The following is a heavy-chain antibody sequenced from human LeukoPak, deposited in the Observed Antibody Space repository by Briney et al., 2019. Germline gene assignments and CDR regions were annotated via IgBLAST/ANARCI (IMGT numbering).Heavy chain of an antibody. Sequence: EASVKVSCKASGGTFSSYAISWVRPAPGQGLEWMGGIIPIFGTANYAQKFQGRVTITTDESTSTAYMELSSLRSEDTAVYYCARDRRGLFDYWGQGTLVTVSS. D-gene: IGHD6-6*01. V-gene: IGHV1-69*05. CDR3: ARDRRGLFDY. CDR2: IIPIFGTA. J-gene: IGHJ4*02. CDR1: GGTFSSYA.